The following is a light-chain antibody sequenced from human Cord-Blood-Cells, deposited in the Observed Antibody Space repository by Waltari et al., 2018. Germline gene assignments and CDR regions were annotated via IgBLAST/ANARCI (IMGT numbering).Light chain of an antibody. CDR3: QSYDSSLSHVV. J-gene: IGLJ2*01. V-gene: IGLV1-40*01. CDR2: GNS. CDR1: SSNIGAGYD. Sequence: QSVLTQPPPVSGAPGQRVTISCTGSSSNIGAGYDVPWYQQLPGTAPKLLINGNSNRPSGVPDRFSGSKSGTSASLAITGLQAEDEADYYCQSYDSSLSHVVFGGGTKLTVL.